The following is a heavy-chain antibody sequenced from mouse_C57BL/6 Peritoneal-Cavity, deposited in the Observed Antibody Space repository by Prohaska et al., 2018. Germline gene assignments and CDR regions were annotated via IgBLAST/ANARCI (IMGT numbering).Heavy chain of an antibody. CDR2: IDPNSGGT. J-gene: IGHJ4*01. Sequence: QVQLQQPCAELVMPGASVKLSCMASGYTFTSYWLHWVKQRRGRGLELIGRIDPNSGGTKYNEKFKSKATLTVDKPSSTAYMQRSSLTSEDSGVYYCARSGAMDYWGQGTSVTVSS. CDR1: GYTFTSYW. CDR3: ARSGAMDY. D-gene: IGHD3-1*01. V-gene: IGHV1-72*01.